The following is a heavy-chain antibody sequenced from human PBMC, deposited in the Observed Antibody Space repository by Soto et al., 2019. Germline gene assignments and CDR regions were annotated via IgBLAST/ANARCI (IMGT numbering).Heavy chain of an antibody. CDR1: GYTLTELS. CDR2: FDPEDGET. J-gene: IGHJ4*02. D-gene: IGHD2-2*01. V-gene: IGHV1-24*01. Sequence: ASVKVSCKVSGYTLTELSMHWVRQAPGKGLEWMGGFDPEDGETIYAQKFQGRVTMTEDTSTDTAYMELSSLRSEDTAVCYCATGYGSSNRCYEITAYWGQVSLVPVSS. CDR3: ATGYGSSNRCYEITAY.